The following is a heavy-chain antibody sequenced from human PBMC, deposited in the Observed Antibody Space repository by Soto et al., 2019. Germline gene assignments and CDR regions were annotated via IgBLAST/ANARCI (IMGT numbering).Heavy chain of an antibody. D-gene: IGHD4-17*01. CDR3: ARGMTPVTTALGPGVGSYGMDV. Sequence: QVQLVQSGAEVKKPGSSVKVSCKASGGTFSSYAISWVRQAPGQGLEWMGGIIPIFGTANYAQKFQGRVTITADESTSTAYMELSSLRSEDTAVYYCARGMTPVTTALGPGVGSYGMDVWGQGTTVTVSS. CDR1: GGTFSSYA. J-gene: IGHJ6*02. V-gene: IGHV1-69*01. CDR2: IIPIFGTA.